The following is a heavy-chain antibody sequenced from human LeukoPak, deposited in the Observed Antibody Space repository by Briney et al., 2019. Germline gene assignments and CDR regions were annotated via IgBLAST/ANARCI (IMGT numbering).Heavy chain of an antibody. Sequence: GASVKVSCKASGYTFTSYGVSWVRQAPGQGREWRGGISAYTGNTNYAQKLQGRVTMTTDTSTSTAYIDLSSLRSDDTAVYYCARHHPHDKGYSGYPYFDSWGQGTLVTVSS. CDR1: GYTFTSYG. CDR2: ISAYTGNT. V-gene: IGHV1-18*01. CDR3: ARHHPHDKGYSGYPYFDS. D-gene: IGHD5-12*01. J-gene: IGHJ4*02.